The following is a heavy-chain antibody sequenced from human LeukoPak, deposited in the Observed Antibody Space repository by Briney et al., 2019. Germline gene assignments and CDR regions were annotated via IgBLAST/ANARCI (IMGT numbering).Heavy chain of an antibody. D-gene: IGHD2-2*01. Sequence: GGSLRLSCTASGFTFGDYAMSWVRQAPGKGLEWVAVIWYDGSNKYYADSVKGRFTISRDNSKNTLYLQMNSLRAEDTAVYYCARGPRKCSSTSCYNWFDPWGQGTLVTVSS. J-gene: IGHJ5*02. CDR3: ARGPRKCSSTSCYNWFDP. V-gene: IGHV3-33*01. CDR1: GFTFGDYA. CDR2: IWYDGSNK.